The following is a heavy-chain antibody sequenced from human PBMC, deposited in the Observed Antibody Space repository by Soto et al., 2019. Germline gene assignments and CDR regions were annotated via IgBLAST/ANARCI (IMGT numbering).Heavy chain of an antibody. V-gene: IGHV4-61*08. CDR1: GGSVSSAGYY. D-gene: IGHD6-13*01. J-gene: IGHJ4*02. Sequence: SETLSLTCTVSGGSVSSAGYYWSWIRQPPGKGLEWIGYIYYSGSTNYNPSLKSRVTISIDTSKNQLSLKLTSVTAADTAVYYCARDYGGSSSLSRFESWGQGTLVTVSS. CDR2: IYYSGST. CDR3: ARDYGGSSSLSRFES.